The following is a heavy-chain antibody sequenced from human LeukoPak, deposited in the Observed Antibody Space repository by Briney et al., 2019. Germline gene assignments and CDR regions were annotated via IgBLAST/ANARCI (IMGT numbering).Heavy chain of an antibody. V-gene: IGHV3-53*01. CDR2: IYSDGRT. Sequence: GGSLRLSCAASGFTVSNTYMSWVRQAPGKGLEWVSIIYSDGRTYYADFVKGRFTISRDNSKNTMYLQMNSLRAEDTAVCYCASGGGYSSAWHSSDYWGQGTLVTVSS. CDR1: GFTVSNTY. J-gene: IGHJ4*02. CDR3: ASGGGYSSAWHSSDY. D-gene: IGHD6-19*01.